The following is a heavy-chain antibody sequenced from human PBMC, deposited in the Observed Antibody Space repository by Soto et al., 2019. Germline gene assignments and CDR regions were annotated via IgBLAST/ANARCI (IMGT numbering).Heavy chain of an antibody. CDR3: ARQYDFWSGYYLSNWFDP. Sequence: SETLSLTCAVYGGSFSGYYWSWIRQPPGKGLEWIGEINHSGSTNYNPSLKSRVTISVDTSKNQFSLKLSSVTAADTAVYYCARQYDFWSGYYLSNWFDPWGQGTLVTVSS. J-gene: IGHJ5*02. D-gene: IGHD3-3*01. CDR1: GGSFSGYY. V-gene: IGHV4-34*01. CDR2: INHSGST.